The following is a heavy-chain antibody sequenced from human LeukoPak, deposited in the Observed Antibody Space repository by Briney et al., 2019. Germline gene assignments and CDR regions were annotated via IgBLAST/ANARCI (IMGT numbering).Heavy chain of an antibody. V-gene: IGHV3-23*01. Sequence: GGSLRVSCAASGFTFSSYAMSWVRQAPGKGLEWVSAIRGSGGSTYYADSVKGRFTISRDNSKNTLYLQMNSLRAEDTAVYYCASGGNNFDYWGQGTLVTASS. J-gene: IGHJ4*02. D-gene: IGHD4-23*01. CDR1: GFTFSSYA. CDR2: IRGSGGST. CDR3: ASGGNNFDY.